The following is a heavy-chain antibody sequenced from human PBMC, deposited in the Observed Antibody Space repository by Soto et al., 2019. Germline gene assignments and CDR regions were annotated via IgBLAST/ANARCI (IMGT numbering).Heavy chain of an antibody. V-gene: IGHV3-53*01. CDR2: LYDVDGT. J-gene: IGHJ6*02. CDR3: ARPRDSGDYEVPSNYYSGMDV. Sequence: GGSLILSCAASGFTVSGKKYLAWVRQAPGKGLEWVSALYDVDGTFYADSVKGRFTTSGDSSRTIVYLQMNSLRPDDTAVYFCARPRDSGDYEVPSNYYSGMDVWGQGTTVTVSS. CDR1: GFTVSGKKY. D-gene: IGHD4-17*01.